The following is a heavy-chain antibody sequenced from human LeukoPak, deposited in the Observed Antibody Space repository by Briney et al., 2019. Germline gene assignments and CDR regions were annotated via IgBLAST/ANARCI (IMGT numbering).Heavy chain of an antibody. CDR2: IYYSGST. D-gene: IGHD6-6*01. J-gene: IGHJ4*02. CDR3: ARVISIAAPFDY. CDR1: GGSISSYC. V-gene: IGHV4-59*01. Sequence: SETLSLTCTVSGGSISSYCWSWIRQPPGKGLEWIGYIYYSGSTNYNPSLKSRVTISVDTSKNQFSLKLSSVTAADTAVYYCARVISIAAPFDYWGQGTLVTVSS.